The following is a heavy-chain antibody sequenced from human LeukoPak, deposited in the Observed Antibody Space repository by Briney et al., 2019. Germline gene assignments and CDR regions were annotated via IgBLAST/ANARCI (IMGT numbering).Heavy chain of an antibody. V-gene: IGHV1-2*02. Sequence: ASVKVSCKASGYTFTGYYMHWVRQAPGQGLEWMGWINPNSGGTNYAQTFQGRVTMTRDTSISTAYMELSRLRSDDTAVYYCARSSKGIGRFDYWGQGTLVTVSS. CDR3: ARSSKGIGRFDY. CDR1: GYTFTGYY. D-gene: IGHD2-15*01. CDR2: INPNSGGT. J-gene: IGHJ4*02.